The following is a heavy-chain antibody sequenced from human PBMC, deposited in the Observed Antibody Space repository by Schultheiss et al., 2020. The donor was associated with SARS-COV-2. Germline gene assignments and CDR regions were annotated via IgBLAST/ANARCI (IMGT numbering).Heavy chain of an antibody. J-gene: IGHJ6*03. Sequence: GGSLRLSCAASGFTFSSYDMHWVRQATGKGLEWVSAIGTAGDTYYPGSVKGRFTISRDNSKNTLYLQMNSLRAEDTAVYYCARRRNYYYYMDVWGKGTTVTVSS. V-gene: IGHV3-13*01. CDR1: GFTFSSYD. CDR2: IGTAGDT. CDR3: ARRRNYYYYMDV.